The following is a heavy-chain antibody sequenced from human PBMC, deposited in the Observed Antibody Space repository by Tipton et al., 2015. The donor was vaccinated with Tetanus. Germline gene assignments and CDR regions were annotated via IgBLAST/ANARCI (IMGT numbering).Heavy chain of an antibody. CDR2: IYYSGST. Sequence: LSLTCTVSGGSISSGGYYWSWIRQHPGKGLEWIGYIYYSGSTYYNPSLKSRVTISVDTSKNQFSLKLSSVTAADTAVYYCARDRPLRITNPRDAFDIWGQGTMVTVSS. J-gene: IGHJ3*02. CDR1: GGSISSGGYY. D-gene: IGHD3-10*01. CDR3: ARDRPLRITNPRDAFDI. V-gene: IGHV4-31*03.